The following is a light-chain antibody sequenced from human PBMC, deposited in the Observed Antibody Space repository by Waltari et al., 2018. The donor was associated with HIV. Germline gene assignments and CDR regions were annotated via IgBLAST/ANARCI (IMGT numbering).Light chain of an antibody. CDR3: AAWDDNVNGL. V-gene: IGLV1-44*01. Sequence: QSVLIQPPAASGAPGQRVTISCSGRRSNIGSNSVTWYQQLPGAAPSFLVYNKNPRPSGRPDRFSGSKSGTSASLAISGLHFEDEGDYFCAAWDDNVNGLFGGGTKLTVL. CDR1: RSNIGSNS. J-gene: IGLJ2*01. CDR2: NKN.